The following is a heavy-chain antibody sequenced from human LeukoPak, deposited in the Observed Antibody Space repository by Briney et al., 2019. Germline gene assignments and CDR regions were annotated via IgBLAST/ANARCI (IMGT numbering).Heavy chain of an antibody. Sequence: GGSLRLSCAASGFNFHSHEMNWVRQAPGKGLECVSYISSSGTTYYADSVKGRFTISRDNAKNSLYLQMNSLRAEDTAVYYCARGGYCSTTICYAMNAFDIWGQGTMATVSS. CDR1: GFNFHSHE. D-gene: IGHD2-2*03. V-gene: IGHV3-48*03. CDR2: ISSSGTT. J-gene: IGHJ3*02. CDR3: ARGGYCSTTICYAMNAFDI.